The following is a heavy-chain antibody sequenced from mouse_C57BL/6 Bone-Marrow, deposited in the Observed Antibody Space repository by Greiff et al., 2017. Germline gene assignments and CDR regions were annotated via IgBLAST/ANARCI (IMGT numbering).Heavy chain of an antibody. CDR2: IDPSDSYT. J-gene: IGHJ4*01. D-gene: IGHD1-1*01. V-gene: IGHV1-50*01. CDR1: GYTFTSYW. Sequence: QVQLQQPGAELVKPGASVKLSCKASGYTFTSYWMQWVKQRPGQGLEWIGEIDPSDSYTNYNQKFKGKATLTVDTSSSTAYMQLSSLTSEDSAVYYCARVRNYYGSSWAMDYWGQGTSVTVSS. CDR3: ARVRNYYGSSWAMDY.